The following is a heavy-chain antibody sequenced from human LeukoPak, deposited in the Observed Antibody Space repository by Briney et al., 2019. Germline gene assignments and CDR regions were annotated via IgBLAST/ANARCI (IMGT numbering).Heavy chain of an antibody. CDR2: IWYDGSNK. V-gene: IGHV3-33*06. CDR3: AKDASDHYFDY. D-gene: IGHD2-21*02. J-gene: IGHJ4*02. CDR1: GFTFSSYG. Sequence: GRSLRLSCAASGFTFSSYGMHWVRQAPGKGLEWVAVIWYDGSNKYYADSVKGRFTISRDNSKNTLYLQMDSLRAEDTDVYYCAKDASDHYFDYWGQGTLVTVSS.